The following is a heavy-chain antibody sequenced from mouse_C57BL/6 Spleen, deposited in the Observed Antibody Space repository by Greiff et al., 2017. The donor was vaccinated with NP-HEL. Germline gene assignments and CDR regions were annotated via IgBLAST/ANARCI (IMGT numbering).Heavy chain of an antibody. CDR2: IDPETGGT. CDR1: GYTFTDYE. CDR3: TRRYYGSSCFDY. Sequence: VQLQESGAELVRPGASVTLSCKASGYTFTDYEMHWVKQTPVHGLEWIGAIDPETGGTAYNQKFKGKAILTADKSSSTAYMELRSLTSEDSAVYYCTRRYYGSSCFDYWGQGTTLTVSS. D-gene: IGHD1-1*01. V-gene: IGHV1-15*01. J-gene: IGHJ2*01.